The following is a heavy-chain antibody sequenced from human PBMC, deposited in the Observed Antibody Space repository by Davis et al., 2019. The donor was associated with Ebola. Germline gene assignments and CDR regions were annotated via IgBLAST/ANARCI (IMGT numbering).Heavy chain of an antibody. Sequence: KVSCKGSGYSFTSYWIGWVRQMPGKGLEWMGIIYPDDSDTRYSPSFQGQVSISADKSINTAYLQWSSLKASDTAMYYCARQKFTMVRGVIKTINWLDPWGQGTLVTVSS. CDR3: ARQKFTMVRGVIKTINWLDP. CDR1: GYSFTSYW. V-gene: IGHV5-51*01. CDR2: IYPDDSDT. D-gene: IGHD3-10*01. J-gene: IGHJ5*02.